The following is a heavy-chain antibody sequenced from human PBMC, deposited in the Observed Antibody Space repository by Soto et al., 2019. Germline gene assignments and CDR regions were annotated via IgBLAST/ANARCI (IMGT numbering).Heavy chain of an antibody. V-gene: IGHV4-34*01. CDR1: GASFSGYY. D-gene: IGHD3-9*01. CDR2: INQSGRT. J-gene: IGHJ4*02. CDR3: VRVRDDYNILTGYYKAFDY. Sequence: SETLSLTCAVYGASFSGYYWNWIRQPPGKGLEWIGEINQSGRTNYNPSLKSRATTSVDSSKKQFSLKLSSVTAADTAVYYCVRVRDDYNILTGYYKAFDYWGQGTQVTVSS.